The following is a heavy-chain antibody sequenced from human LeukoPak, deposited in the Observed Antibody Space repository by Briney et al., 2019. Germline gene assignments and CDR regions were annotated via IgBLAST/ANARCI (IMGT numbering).Heavy chain of an antibody. CDR3: ARSPPAAMEWFDP. CDR1: GYSISSGYY. D-gene: IGHD2-2*01. Sequence: SETLSLTCTVSGYSISSGYYWGWIRQPPGKGLEWIGSIYHSGSTYYNPSLKSRVTISVDTSKNQFSLKLSSVTAADTAVYYCARSPPAAMEWFDPWGQGTLVTVSS. V-gene: IGHV4-38-2*02. J-gene: IGHJ5*02. CDR2: IYHSGST.